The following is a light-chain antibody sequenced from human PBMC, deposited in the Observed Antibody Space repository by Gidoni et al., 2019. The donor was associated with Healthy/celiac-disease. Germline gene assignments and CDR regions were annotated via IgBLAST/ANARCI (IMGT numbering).Light chain of an antibody. V-gene: IGKV1-9*01. CDR2: AAS. J-gene: IGKJ4*01. CDR1: PGISSY. CDR3: QQLNSYPPT. Sequence: DIQLTQSPSFLSASVGDRVTITCWASPGISSYLAWYQQKPGNAPKLLIYAASTLQRGVPSRFSGSGSGTEFTLTISSLQPEDFATYYCQQLNSYPPTFGGGTKVEIK.